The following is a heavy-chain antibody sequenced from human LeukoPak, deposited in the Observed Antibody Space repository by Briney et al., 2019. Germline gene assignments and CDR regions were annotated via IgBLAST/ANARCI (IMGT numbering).Heavy chain of an antibody. Sequence: SVKVSCKASGGTFSSYAISWVRQAPGQGLEWMGRIIPIFGTANYAQKFQGRVAITTDESTSTAYMELSSLRSEDTAVYYCARDSPSDYGDRNYFDYWGQGTLVTVSS. V-gene: IGHV1-69*05. CDR3: ARDSPSDYGDRNYFDY. CDR1: GGTFSSYA. J-gene: IGHJ4*02. CDR2: IIPIFGTA. D-gene: IGHD4-17*01.